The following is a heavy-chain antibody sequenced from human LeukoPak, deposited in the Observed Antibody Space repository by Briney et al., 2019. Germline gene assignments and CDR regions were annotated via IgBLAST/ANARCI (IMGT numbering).Heavy chain of an antibody. CDR3: TRHDSDYGDYDPFDY. D-gene: IGHD4-17*01. CDR1: GFTFSGSA. CDR2: IRSKANSYAT. J-gene: IGHJ4*02. V-gene: IGHV3-73*01. Sequence: PGGSLRLSCAASGFTFSGSAMHWVRQASGKGLEWVDRIRSKANSYATAYAASVKGRFSISRDDSKNTAYLQMNSLKTEDTAVYYCTRHDSDYGDYDPFDYWGQGTLVTVSS.